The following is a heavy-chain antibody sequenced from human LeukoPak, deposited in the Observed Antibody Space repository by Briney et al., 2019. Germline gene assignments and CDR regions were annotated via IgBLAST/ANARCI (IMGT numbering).Heavy chain of an antibody. CDR3: ARDRVRRNTTGGAFDM. CDR2: ISPYNGNT. J-gene: IGHJ3*02. V-gene: IGHV1-18*01. D-gene: IGHD2/OR15-2a*01. Sequence: ASVKVSCKASGHSFSNYGISWVRQAPGQGLEWMGWISPYNGNTNSAQKLQGRVTMTTDTSTSTAYMELRSLRSDDTAIYYCARDRVRRNTTGGAFDMWGQGTMVTVSS. CDR1: GHSFSNYG.